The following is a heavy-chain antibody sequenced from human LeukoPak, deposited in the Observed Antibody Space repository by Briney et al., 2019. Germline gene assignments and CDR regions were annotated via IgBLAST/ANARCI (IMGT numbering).Heavy chain of an antibody. CDR1: GFTLSSYS. CDR3: ARRGLDYYYGMDV. V-gene: IGHV3-48*01. Sequence: PGGSLRLSCAASGFTLSSYSMNWVRQAPGKGLEWVSYISSSSSTMYYADSVKGRFTISRDNAKNSLYLQMNSLRAEDTAVYYCARRGLDYYYGMDVWGQGTTVTVSS. CDR2: ISSSSSTM. J-gene: IGHJ6*02.